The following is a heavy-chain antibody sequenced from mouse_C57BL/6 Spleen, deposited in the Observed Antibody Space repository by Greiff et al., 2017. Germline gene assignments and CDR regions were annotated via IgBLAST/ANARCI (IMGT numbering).Heavy chain of an antibody. D-gene: IGHD2-4*01. CDR2: IYPGSGNT. CDR1: GYTFTDYY. J-gene: IGHJ4*01. V-gene: IGHV1-76*01. Sequence: QVQLQQSGAELVRPGASVKLSCKASGYTFTDYYINWVKQRPGQGLEWIARIYPGSGNTYYNEKFKGKATLTAEKSSSTAYMQLSSLTSEDSAVYFCARSGYYDYDDAMDYWGQGTSVTVSS. CDR3: ARSGYYDYDDAMDY.